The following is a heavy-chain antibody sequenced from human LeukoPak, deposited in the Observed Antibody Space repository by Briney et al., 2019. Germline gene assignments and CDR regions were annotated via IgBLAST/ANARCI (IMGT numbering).Heavy chain of an antibody. Sequence: GGSLRLSCAASGFTFSSYAMYWVRQAPGKGLEWVAVISYDGSNKYYADSVKGRFTISRDNSKNTLYLQMNILRAEDTAVYYCARGAVDTVMVTDYYYGMDVWGQGTTVTVFS. CDR2: ISYDGSNK. J-gene: IGHJ6*02. CDR1: GFTFSSYA. V-gene: IGHV3-30-3*01. D-gene: IGHD5-18*01. CDR3: ARGAVDTVMVTDYYYGMDV.